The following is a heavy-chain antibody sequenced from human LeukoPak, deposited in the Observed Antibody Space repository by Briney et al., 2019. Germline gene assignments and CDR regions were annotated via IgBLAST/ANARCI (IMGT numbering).Heavy chain of an antibody. CDR3: ARVGGYYFDY. D-gene: IGHD3-22*01. CDR2: ISSSSSYI. J-gene: IGHJ4*02. V-gene: IGHV3-21*01. CDR1: GFTFSSND. Sequence: GGSLRLSCTGSGFTFSSNDMSWVRQAPGKGLEWVSSISSSSSYIYYADSVKGRFTISRDNAKNSLYLQMNSLRAEDTAVYYCARVGGYYFDYWGQGTLVTVSS.